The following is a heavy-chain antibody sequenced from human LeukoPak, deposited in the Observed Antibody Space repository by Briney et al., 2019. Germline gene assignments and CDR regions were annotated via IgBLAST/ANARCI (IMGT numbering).Heavy chain of an antibody. D-gene: IGHD4-4*01. CDR1: GLTFSSYA. J-gene: IGHJ6*02. Sequence: GGSLRLSCAASGLTFSSYAMSWFRQAPGKGLEWVSAISGSGGSTYYADSVKGRFTISRDNSKNTLYLQMNSLRAEDTAVYYCAKDTPGGYSNYVWTIQAPYYYYGMDVWGQGTTVTVSS. CDR2: ISGSGGST. V-gene: IGHV3-23*01. CDR3: AKDTPGGYSNYVWTIQAPYYYYGMDV.